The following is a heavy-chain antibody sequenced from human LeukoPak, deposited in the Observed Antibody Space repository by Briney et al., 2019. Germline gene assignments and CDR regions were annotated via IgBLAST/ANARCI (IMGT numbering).Heavy chain of an antibody. CDR3: ARDPYRTLFDY. D-gene: IGHD1-26*01. V-gene: IGHV1-2*02. CDR1: GYPFNKHG. CDR2: INPNSGGT. J-gene: IGHJ4*02. Sequence: ASVKVSCKASGYPFNKHGISWVRQAPGQGLEWMGWINPNSGGTNSAQKFQGRVTMTRGTSISTAYMELSWLRSDDTAVYYCARDPYRTLFDYWGQGTLVTVSS.